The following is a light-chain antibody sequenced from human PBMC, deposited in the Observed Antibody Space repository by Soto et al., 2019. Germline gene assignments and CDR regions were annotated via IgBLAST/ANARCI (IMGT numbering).Light chain of an antibody. V-gene: IGKV3-11*01. Sequence: VLKQSLVTLSLSPGERATLSCRASQSFRGLLAWYQQKPGQAPRLLIYDASNRANGIPARFSGSGSGTDFTLTISNLEPEDFAVYYCQHRINWPLTSGGGAK. CDR2: DAS. CDR1: QSFRGL. CDR3: QHRINWPLT. J-gene: IGKJ4*01.